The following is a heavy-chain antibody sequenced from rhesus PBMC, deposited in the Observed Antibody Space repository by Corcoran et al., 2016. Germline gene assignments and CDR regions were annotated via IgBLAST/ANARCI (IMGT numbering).Heavy chain of an antibody. CDR1: GYTFTSYF. J-gene: IGHJ4*01. Sequence: QVQLVQSGAEVQKPGASVKLSCKTSGYTFTSYFINWLSQAPGQVFEWMGGINPKKGNAGYAQKFQGRVTMTRDTSTSTVYMELSSLRSEDRALYYCARDGGRKDLDYWGQGVLVTVSS. CDR3: ARDGGRKDLDY. CDR2: INPKKGNA. D-gene: IGHD2-2*01. V-gene: IGHV1S9*01.